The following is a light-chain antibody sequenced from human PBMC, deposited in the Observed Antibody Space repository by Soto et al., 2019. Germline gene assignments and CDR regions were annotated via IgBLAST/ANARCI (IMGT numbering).Light chain of an antibody. V-gene: IGKV1-5*03. CDR1: QSITNC. CDR2: DAS. CDR3: QQHNPYSPYT. Sequence: DIQLTSSPSTLSAPDGDRVTITCRASQSITNCLAWYQQKPGKAPKLLIFDASSLRSGVPSRFSGSGSGTEFTLTISSLQPEDFATYYCQQHNPYSPYTFGQGTKVDIK. J-gene: IGKJ2*01.